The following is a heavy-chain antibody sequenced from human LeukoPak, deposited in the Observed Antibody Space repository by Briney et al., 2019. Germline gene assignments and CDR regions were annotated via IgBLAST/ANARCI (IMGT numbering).Heavy chain of an antibody. CDR2: IFYSGALFSRGDT. CDR1: GDAVINNHYY. D-gene: IGHD5-12*01. V-gene: IGHV4-39*07. Sequence: SETLSLTCNVSGDAVINNHYYWGWIRQSPGKGLEWIANIFYSGALFSRGDTYYNPSLKSRVTISVDTSKNQFSLKVRSVTAADTAVYYCASWRGYRGYDYGFDYWDQGTLVTVSS. CDR3: ASWRGYRGYDYGFDY. J-gene: IGHJ4*02.